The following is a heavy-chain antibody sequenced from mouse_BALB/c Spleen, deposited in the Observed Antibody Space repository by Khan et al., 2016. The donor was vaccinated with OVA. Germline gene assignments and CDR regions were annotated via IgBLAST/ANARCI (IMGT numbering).Heavy chain of an antibody. Sequence: VQLQQSGPELVKPGASVRMSCKATGYTFTSYVMHWVKQKPGQGLEWIGYIYPYNDDTKYNEKFKGKATLTSDKSSSTAYMELSSLTSEDSAVYCCANNYRYDVYFDYWGQGTTLTVSS. CDR2: IYPYNDDT. CDR3: ANNYRYDVYFDY. CDR1: GYTFTSYV. D-gene: IGHD2-14*01. V-gene: IGHV1S136*01. J-gene: IGHJ2*01.